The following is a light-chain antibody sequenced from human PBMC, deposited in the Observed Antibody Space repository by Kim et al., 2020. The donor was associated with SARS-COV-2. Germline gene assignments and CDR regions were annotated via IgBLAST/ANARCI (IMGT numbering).Light chain of an antibody. CDR1: QSVGNH. CDR3: QHYGVWPWT. V-gene: IGKV3-15*01. CDR2: AAS. J-gene: IGKJ1*01. Sequence: EIVMTQSPATLSVSPGGRATLSCRASQSVGNHLAWYQLKPGQAPRLLIEAASTRASGIPSRFSGGGSGTEFTLTISSLQSEDFAVYVCQHYGVWPWTFGLGTKVDIK.